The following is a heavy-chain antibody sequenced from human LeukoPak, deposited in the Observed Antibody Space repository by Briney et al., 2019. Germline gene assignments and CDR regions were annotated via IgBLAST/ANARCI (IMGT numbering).Heavy chain of an antibody. CDR3: ARAGSYRFDY. D-gene: IGHD1-26*01. V-gene: IGHV3-74*01. CDR1: GFTLSSSW. J-gene: IGHJ4*02. Sequence: GGSLRLSCVASGFTLSSSWLHWVRQAPGKGLVWVSRMNNDVSTINYADSVKGRFTISRDNAKNTLYLQMNSLRAEDTGVYYCARAGSYRFDYWGQGTLVTVSS. CDR2: MNNDVSTI.